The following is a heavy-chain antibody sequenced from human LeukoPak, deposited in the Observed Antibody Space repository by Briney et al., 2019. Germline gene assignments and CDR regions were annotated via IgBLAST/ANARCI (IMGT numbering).Heavy chain of an antibody. CDR3: ATIGRHGATKAHYFDY. D-gene: IGHD1-26*01. CDR2: ISWNSDMI. V-gene: IGHV3-9*01. CDR1: GFTFDDYA. Sequence: GGSLRLSCAASGFTFDDYAMHWVRQAPGKGLEWVSGISWNSDMIGYADSVKGRFTISRDNAKNSLYLQMNSLRAEDTAEYYCATIGRHGATKAHYFDYWGQGTLVTVSS. J-gene: IGHJ4*02.